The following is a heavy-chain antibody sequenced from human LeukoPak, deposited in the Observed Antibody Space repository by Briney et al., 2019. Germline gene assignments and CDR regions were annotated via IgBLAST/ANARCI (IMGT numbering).Heavy chain of an antibody. D-gene: IGHD4-17*01. Sequence: PSETLSLTCAVYGGSFSGYYWSWIRQPPGKGLEWIGEINHSGSTNYNPSLKSRVTISVDTSKNQFSLELSSVTAADTAVYYRARGPYYGDYRFRRGSAFDIWGQGTMVTVSS. V-gene: IGHV4-34*01. J-gene: IGHJ3*02. CDR3: ARGPYYGDYRFRRGSAFDI. CDR2: INHSGST. CDR1: GGSFSGYY.